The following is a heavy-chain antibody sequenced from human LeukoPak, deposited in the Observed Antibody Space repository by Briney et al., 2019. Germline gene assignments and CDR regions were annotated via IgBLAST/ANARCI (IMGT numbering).Heavy chain of an antibody. CDR1: GFTFSSYA. Sequence: GGSLRLSCAASGFTFSSYAMSWVRQAPGKGLEWVSYISSSSSTIYYADSVKSRFTISRDNAKNSLYLQMNSLRDEDTAVYYCARGLSPYCSGGSCYYYYGMDVWGQGTTVTVSS. V-gene: IGHV3-48*02. CDR3: ARGLSPYCSGGSCYYYYGMDV. CDR2: ISSSSSTI. D-gene: IGHD2-15*01. J-gene: IGHJ6*02.